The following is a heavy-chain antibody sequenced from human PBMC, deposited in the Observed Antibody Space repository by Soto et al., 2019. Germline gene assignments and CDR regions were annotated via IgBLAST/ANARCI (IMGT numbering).Heavy chain of an antibody. V-gene: IGHV3-7*05. D-gene: IGHD5-18*01. CDR3: ASRYSYGPYYYYGMDV. CDR1: GFTFSSYW. Sequence: GGSLRLSCAASGFTFSSYWMSWGRQAPGKGLEWVANIKQDGSGKYYVDSVKGRFTITRDSAKNSLYLQMNSLRAEHTAVYYCASRYSYGPYYYYGMDVWGQGTTVTVSS. CDR2: IKQDGSGK. J-gene: IGHJ6*02.